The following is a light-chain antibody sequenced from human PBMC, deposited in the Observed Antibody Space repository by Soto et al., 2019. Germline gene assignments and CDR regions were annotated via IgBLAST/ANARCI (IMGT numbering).Light chain of an antibody. CDR3: QQCRSFPWT. Sequence: DIQMTQSPSTLSASVGDRVTITCLASQSISRWLAWVQQKPGKAPKILIYDASTLESGVPSRFSGTGSGSEFTLTISSLQPEYFATYYCQQCRSFPWTFGQGTKVDIK. CDR2: DAS. V-gene: IGKV1-5*01. J-gene: IGKJ1*01. CDR1: QSISRW.